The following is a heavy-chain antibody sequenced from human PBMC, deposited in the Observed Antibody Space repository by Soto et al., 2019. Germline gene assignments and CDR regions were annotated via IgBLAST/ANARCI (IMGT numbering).Heavy chain of an antibody. V-gene: IGHV1-69*13. CDR2: IIPIFGTA. CDR3: ARDRSDIAAVYYYYYGMDV. J-gene: IGHJ6*02. CDR1: GGTFSSYA. D-gene: IGHD6-13*01. Sequence: EASVKVSCKASGGTFSSYAISWVRQAPGQGLEWMGGIIPIFGTANYAQKFQGRVTITADESTSTAYMELSSLRSEDTAVYYCARDRSDIAAVYYYYYGMDVWGQGTTVTVSS.